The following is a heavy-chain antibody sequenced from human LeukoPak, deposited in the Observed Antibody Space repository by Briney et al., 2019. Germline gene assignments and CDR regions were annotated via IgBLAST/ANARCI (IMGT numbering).Heavy chain of an antibody. CDR3: AREVGWELLNFDY. J-gene: IGHJ4*02. CDR1: GYTFTSYA. CDR2: INAGKGNT. D-gene: IGHD1-26*01. Sequence: ASVKVSCKASGYTFTSYAIHWVRQAPGQRLEWMGWINAGKGNTKYSQKFQGRVTITRDTSASTAYMELSSLRSEDTAVYYCAREVGWELLNFDYWGQGTLVTVSS. V-gene: IGHV1-3*01.